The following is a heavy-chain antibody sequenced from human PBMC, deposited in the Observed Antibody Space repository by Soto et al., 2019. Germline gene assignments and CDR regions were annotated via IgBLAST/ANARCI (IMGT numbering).Heavy chain of an antibody. CDR2: TYYRSKWYN. V-gene: IGHV6-1*01. D-gene: IGHD6-6*01. Sequence: PSQTLSLTCAISGDSVSSNSAAWNWIRQSPSRGLEWLGRTYYRSKWYNDYAVSVKSRITINPDTSKNQFSLQLNSVTPEDTAVYYCARDGGNKSSWAYKSIFDYWGQGTLVTVSS. J-gene: IGHJ4*02. CDR3: ARDGGNKSSWAYKSIFDY. CDR1: GDSVSSNSAA.